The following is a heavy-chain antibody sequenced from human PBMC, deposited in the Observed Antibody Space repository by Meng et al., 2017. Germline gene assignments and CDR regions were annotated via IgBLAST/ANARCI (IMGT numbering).Heavy chain of an antibody. Sequence: QLPLQQSGPGLVKPSETPSLPCTVSGGSISSSSYYWGWIRQPPGKGLEWIGSIYYSGSTYYNPSLKSRVTISVDTSKNQFSLKLSSVTAADTAVYYCARGHNDYGDYPNWFDPWGQGTLVTVSS. CDR2: IYYSGST. CDR3: ARGHNDYGDYPNWFDP. J-gene: IGHJ5*02. D-gene: IGHD4-17*01. CDR1: GGSISSSSYY. V-gene: IGHV4-39*07.